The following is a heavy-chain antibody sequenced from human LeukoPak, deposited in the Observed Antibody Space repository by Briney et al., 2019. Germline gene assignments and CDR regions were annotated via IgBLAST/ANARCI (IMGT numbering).Heavy chain of an antibody. V-gene: IGHV4-59*01. Sequence: SETLSLTCTVSGGSISSYYWSWIRQPPGKGLEWIGYIYYSGSTNYNPSLKSRVTISVDTSKNQFSLKLSSVTAADTAMYYCARDPGYCSGGSCYRHFDYWGQGTLVTVSS. CDR2: IYYSGST. J-gene: IGHJ4*02. CDR1: GGSISSYY. D-gene: IGHD2-15*01. CDR3: ARDPGYCSGGSCYRHFDY.